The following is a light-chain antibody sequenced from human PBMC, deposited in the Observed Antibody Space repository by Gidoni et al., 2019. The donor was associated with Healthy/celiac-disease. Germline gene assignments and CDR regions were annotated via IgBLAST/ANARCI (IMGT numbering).Light chain of an antibody. CDR2: WAA. J-gene: IGKJ1*01. Sequence: DLVMTQSPDSLAVSLGERATINCKSSQSVLYSSNNKNYLAWYQQKPGQPPKLLIYWAATRASGVPDRFSGSGSGTDFTLTISSLQAEDVAVYYCLQYYSTPRTFGQGTKVEIK. CDR1: QSVLYSSNNKNY. V-gene: IGKV4-1*01. CDR3: LQYYSTPRT.